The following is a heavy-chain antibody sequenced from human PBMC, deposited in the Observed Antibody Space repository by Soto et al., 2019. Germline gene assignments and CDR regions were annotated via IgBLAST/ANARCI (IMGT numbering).Heavy chain of an antibody. V-gene: IGHV3-33*01. Sequence: GGSLRLSCAASGFTFSNYGMHWVRQAPGKGLEWVALIWYDGSNKYYADSVKGRFTISRDNSKNTLYLQMNSLRAEDTAVYYCARDSVAAYPKYYFDYWGQGTLVTVSS. CDR2: IWYDGSNK. CDR3: ARDSVAAYPKYYFDY. CDR1: GFTFSNYG. J-gene: IGHJ4*02. D-gene: IGHD3-16*01.